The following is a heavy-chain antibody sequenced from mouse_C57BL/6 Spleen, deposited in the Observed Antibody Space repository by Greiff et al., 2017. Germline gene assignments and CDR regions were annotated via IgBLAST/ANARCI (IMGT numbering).Heavy chain of an antibody. CDR1: GYTFTDYY. V-gene: IGHV1-26*01. CDR2: INPNNGGT. D-gene: IGHD2-4*01. Sequence: VQLQQSGPELVKPGASVKISCKASGYTFTDYYMNWVKQSHGKSLEWIGDINPNNGGTSYNQKFKGKATLTVDKSSSTAYMELRSLTSEDSAVYYCASGDYDGVPYAMDYWGQGTSVTVSS. J-gene: IGHJ4*01. CDR3: ASGDYDGVPYAMDY.